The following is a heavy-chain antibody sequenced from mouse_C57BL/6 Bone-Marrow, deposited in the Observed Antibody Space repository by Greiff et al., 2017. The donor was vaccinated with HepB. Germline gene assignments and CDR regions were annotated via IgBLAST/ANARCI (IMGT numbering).Heavy chain of an antibody. CDR1: GYTFTSYW. CDR3: ARGSNWYFDV. J-gene: IGHJ1*03. Sequence: QVQLQQPGAELVKPGASVKMSCKASGYTFTSYWITWVKQRPGLGLEWIGDIYPGSGSTNYNEKFKSKATLTVDTSSSTAYMQLSSLTSEDSAVYYCARGSNWYFDVWGTGTTVTVSS. CDR2: IYPGSGST. V-gene: IGHV1-55*01.